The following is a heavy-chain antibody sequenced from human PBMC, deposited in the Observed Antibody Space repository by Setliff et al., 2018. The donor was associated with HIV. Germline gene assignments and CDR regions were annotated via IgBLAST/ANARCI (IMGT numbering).Heavy chain of an antibody. Sequence: PSETLSLTCAVYGGSFSGYYCWSWIRQSPGERLEWIGDITHSGSAEYSPSFRSRVTISVDTSKNQFSLKLSSVTAADTAVYYCATSLITVPPDAFDIWGQGTMVTVSS. CDR1: GGSFSGYY. CDR2: ITHSGSA. CDR3: ATSLITVPPDAFDI. D-gene: IGHD4-4*01. V-gene: IGHV4-34*01. J-gene: IGHJ3*02.